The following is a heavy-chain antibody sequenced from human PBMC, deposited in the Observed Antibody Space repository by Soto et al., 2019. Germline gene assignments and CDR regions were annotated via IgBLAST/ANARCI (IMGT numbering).Heavy chain of an antibody. Sequence: ASVKVYCKASRYTFTSYAMHSVRQAPGQRLEWMGWINAGNGNTKYSQKFQGRVTITRDTSASTAYMELSSLRSEDTAVYYCARSIVVVTALDYWGQGTLVTVSS. CDR2: INAGNGNT. CDR1: RYTFTSYA. J-gene: IGHJ4*02. D-gene: IGHD2-21*02. V-gene: IGHV1-3*01. CDR3: ARSIVVVTALDY.